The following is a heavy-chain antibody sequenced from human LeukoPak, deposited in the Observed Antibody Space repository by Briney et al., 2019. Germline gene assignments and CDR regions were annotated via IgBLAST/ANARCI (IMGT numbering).Heavy chain of an antibody. CDR1: GGSISSYY. V-gene: IGHV4-59*08. J-gene: IGHJ6*03. CDR3: ARIQDYYYYMDV. CDR2: IYYSGST. Sequence: SETLSLTCTVSGGSISSYYWSWIRQPPGKGLEWIGYIYYSGSTNYNPSLKSRVTISVDTSKNQFSLKLSSVTAADTAVYYCARIQDYYYYMDVWGKGTTVTVSS.